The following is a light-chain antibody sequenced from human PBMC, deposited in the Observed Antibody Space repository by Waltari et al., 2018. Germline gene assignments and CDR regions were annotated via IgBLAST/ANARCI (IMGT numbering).Light chain of an antibody. CDR3: QQYDNWPKT. CDR1: QSVSSN. CDR2: AAS. V-gene: IGKV3-15*01. J-gene: IGKJ1*01. Sequence: EIVMTQSPATLPVSPGERATLSCRARQSVSSNLAWYQQKPGQSPRLLIYAASTRATGIPARFSGSGSGTEFTLTISSMQSEDFAVYFCQQYDNWPKTFGQGTKVEIK.